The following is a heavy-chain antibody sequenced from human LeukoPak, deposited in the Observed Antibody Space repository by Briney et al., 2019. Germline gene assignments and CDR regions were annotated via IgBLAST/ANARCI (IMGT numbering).Heavy chain of an antibody. D-gene: IGHD6-13*01. CDR2: IRDDGSNK. CDR3: AKAGSSSWDAFDY. Sequence: PGGSLRLSCAASGFTFSSYGMHWVRQAPGKGLEWVTFIRDDGSNKYYADSVKGRLTISRDNSKNTLYLQMNSLRAEDTAVYYCAKAGSSSWDAFDYWGQGTLVTVSS. J-gene: IGHJ4*02. V-gene: IGHV3-30*02. CDR1: GFTFSSYG.